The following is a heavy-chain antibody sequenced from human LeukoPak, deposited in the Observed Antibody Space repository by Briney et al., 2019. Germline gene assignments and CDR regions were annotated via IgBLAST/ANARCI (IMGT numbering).Heavy chain of an antibody. J-gene: IGHJ4*02. Sequence: GESLKISCKGSGDSFTSYWIGWVRQMPGKGLEWMGIIYPGDSDTRYSPSFQGQVTISAGKSISTAYLQWSSLKASDTAMYYCASHYGGNANYFDYWGQGTLVTVSS. CDR2: IYPGDSDT. CDR3: ASHYGGNANYFDY. D-gene: IGHD4-23*01. CDR1: GDSFTSYW. V-gene: IGHV5-51*01.